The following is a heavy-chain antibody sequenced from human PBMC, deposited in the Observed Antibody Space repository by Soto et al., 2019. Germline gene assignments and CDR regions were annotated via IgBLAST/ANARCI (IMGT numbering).Heavy chain of an antibody. J-gene: IGHJ5*02. CDR1: GYTFTSFQ. CDR2: INPSGGSR. D-gene: IGHD2-15*01. Sequence: QVQLVQSGAEVRKPGASVKISCKASGYTFTSFQIHWVRQAPGQGPEWMGIINPSGGSRTYAQNFQGRVTMTRDTSTSTVYMELISLRSEDTAMYYWARDKCSGGSCYSSPWGQGTLVTVSS. CDR3: ARDKCSGGSCYSSP. V-gene: IGHV1-46*01.